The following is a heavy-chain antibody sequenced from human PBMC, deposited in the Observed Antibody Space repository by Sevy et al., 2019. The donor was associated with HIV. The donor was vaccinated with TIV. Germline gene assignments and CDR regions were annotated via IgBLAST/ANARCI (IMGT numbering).Heavy chain of an antibody. V-gene: IGHV3-7*01. CDR2: IRQDGNEL. CDR1: GFTFDTYW. Sequence: GGSLRLSCAASGFTFDTYWMQWVRQAPGQGLEWVANIRQDGNELYYADSVRGRFTISRDNAKETLYLQMSNLRVEDSAIYYCARRYFDLWGQGILVTVSS. CDR3: ARRYFDL. J-gene: IGHJ4*02.